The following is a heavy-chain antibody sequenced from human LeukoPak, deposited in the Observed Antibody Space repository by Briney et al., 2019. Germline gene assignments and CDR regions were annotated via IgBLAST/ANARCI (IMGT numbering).Heavy chain of an antibody. V-gene: IGHV1-2*02. Sequence: ASVKVSYKASGYTFTGYYMHWVRQAPGQGLEWMGWINPNSGGTNYAQKFQGRVTMTRDTSISTAYMELSRLRSDDTAVYYCARAPGANYYGSGVMDYWGQETLVTVSS. CDR3: ARAPGANYYGSGVMDY. CDR2: INPNSGGT. D-gene: IGHD3-10*01. J-gene: IGHJ4*02. CDR1: GYTFTGYY.